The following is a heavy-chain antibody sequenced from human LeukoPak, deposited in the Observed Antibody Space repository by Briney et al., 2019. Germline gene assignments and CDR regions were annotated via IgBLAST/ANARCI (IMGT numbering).Heavy chain of an antibody. CDR2: IYYVGST. CDR1: GVSISSSY. J-gene: IGHJ4*02. CDR3: ARSYGYSSGWYGAYYFDY. D-gene: IGHD6-19*01. Sequence: SETLSLTCSVSGVSISSSYWTWIRQPPGKGLEWIGYIYYVGSTYYDPSLKSRVTLLVDTSKNQFSLSLSSVTAADTAVYYCARSYGYSSGWYGAYYFDYWGQGTLVTVSS. V-gene: IGHV4-59*01.